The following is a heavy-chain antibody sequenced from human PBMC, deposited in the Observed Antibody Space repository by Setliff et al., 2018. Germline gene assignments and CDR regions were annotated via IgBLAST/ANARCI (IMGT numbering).Heavy chain of an antibody. Sequence: SETLSLTCSVSGGSISNSIYYWGWIRQPPGKGLEWIGRIYYSGSTYYSPSLKRRVTISVDTSKNQFTLKLSSVTAADTAVYYCATRTYYDSNGYYYAIAGPFDIWGQGTMVT. V-gene: IGHV4-39*01. D-gene: IGHD3-22*01. CDR3: ATRTYYDSNGYYYAIAGPFDI. J-gene: IGHJ3*02. CDR2: IYYSGST. CDR1: GGSISNSIYY.